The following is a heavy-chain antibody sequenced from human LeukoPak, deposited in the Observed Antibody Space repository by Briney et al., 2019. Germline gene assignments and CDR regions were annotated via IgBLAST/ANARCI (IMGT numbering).Heavy chain of an antibody. D-gene: IGHD1-26*01. Sequence: PSETLSLTCTVSGGSLSGFYWTWVRQPAGKGLEWIGRIYNSGSTNFNPSLRSRLTMSEDTSKNQLSLRLTSVTAADTAMYYCAKQDGVVGATSGGFDIWGRGILVTV. CDR3: AKQDGVVGATSGGFDI. J-gene: IGHJ2*01. V-gene: IGHV4-4*07. CDR2: IYNSGST. CDR1: GGSLSGFY.